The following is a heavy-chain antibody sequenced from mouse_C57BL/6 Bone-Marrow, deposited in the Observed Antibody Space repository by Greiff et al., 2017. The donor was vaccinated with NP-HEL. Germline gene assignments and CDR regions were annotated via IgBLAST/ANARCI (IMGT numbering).Heavy chain of an antibody. Sequence: DVKLVESGGGLVKPGGSLKLSCAASGFTFSSYAMSWVRQTPEKRLEWVATISDGGSYTYYPDNVKGRFTISRDNAKNNLYLQMSHLKSEDTAMYYCARDDWINWYFDVWGTGTTVTVSS. D-gene: IGHD2-13*01. J-gene: IGHJ1*03. V-gene: IGHV5-4*01. CDR3: ARDDWINWYFDV. CDR1: GFTFSSYA. CDR2: ISDGGSYT.